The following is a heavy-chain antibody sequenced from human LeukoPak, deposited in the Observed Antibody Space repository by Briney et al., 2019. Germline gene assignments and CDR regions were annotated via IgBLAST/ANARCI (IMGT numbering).Heavy chain of an antibody. Sequence: GASVKVSCKASGYTFTSYGISWVRQAPGQGLEWMGWISAYNGNTNYAQKLQGRVTMTTDTSTSTAYMELRSLRSDDTAVYYCARLPYYYDSSGYYGGDWFDPWGQGTLVTVSS. D-gene: IGHD3-22*01. CDR2: ISAYNGNT. CDR1: GYTFTSYG. CDR3: ARLPYYYDSSGYYGGDWFDP. J-gene: IGHJ5*02. V-gene: IGHV1-18*01.